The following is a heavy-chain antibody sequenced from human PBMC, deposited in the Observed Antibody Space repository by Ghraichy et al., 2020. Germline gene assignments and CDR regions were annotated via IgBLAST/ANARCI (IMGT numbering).Heavy chain of an antibody. CDR1: GGSISSYY. D-gene: IGHD1-1*01. CDR2: IYTSGST. CDR3: ARDHVNPYNWNDYYYYYGMDV. V-gene: IGHV4-4*07. Sequence: SQTLSLTCTVSGGSISSYYWSWIRQPAGKGLEWIGRIYTSGSTNYNPSLKSRVTMSVDTSKNQFSLKLSSVTAADTAVYYCARDHVNPYNWNDYYYYYGMDVWGQGTTVTVSS. J-gene: IGHJ6*02.